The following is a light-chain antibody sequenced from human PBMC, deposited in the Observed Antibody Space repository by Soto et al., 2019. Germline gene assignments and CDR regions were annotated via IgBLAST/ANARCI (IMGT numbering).Light chain of an antibody. CDR2: DAS. J-gene: IGKJ4*01. CDR3: QQRSNWPWLT. V-gene: IGKV3-11*01. Sequence: EIVLTQSPATLSLSPGERATPSCRASQSVSSYLAWYQQKPGQAPRLLIYDASNRATGIPARFSGSVSGTDVTLTISSLEPEDVAVYYCQQRSNWPWLTFGGGTKVEIK. CDR1: QSVSSY.